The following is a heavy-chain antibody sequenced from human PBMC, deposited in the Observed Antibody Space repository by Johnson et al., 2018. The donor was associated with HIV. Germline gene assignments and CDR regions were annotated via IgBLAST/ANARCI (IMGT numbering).Heavy chain of an antibody. CDR1: RFTFSNAW. CDR3: TTDREYCSGGSCYLNAFDI. Sequence: MQLVESGGGLVQPGGSLRLSCAASRFTFSNAWMSWVRQAPGKGLEWVGRINSKTDGGTTDYAAPVTGRFTISRDDSKNTRYLQMNSLKTEDTAVYYCTTDREYCSGGSCYLNAFDIWGQGTMVTVSS. V-gene: IGHV3-15*01. CDR2: INSKTDGGTT. D-gene: IGHD2-15*01. J-gene: IGHJ3*02.